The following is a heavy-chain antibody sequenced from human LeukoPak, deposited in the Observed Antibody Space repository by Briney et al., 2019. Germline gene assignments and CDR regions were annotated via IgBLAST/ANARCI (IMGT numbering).Heavy chain of an antibody. V-gene: IGHV1-18*01. CDR1: GYTFTTYG. D-gene: IGHD5-18*01. CDR2: ISTYNDNT. J-gene: IGHJ4*02. Sequence: ASVKVSCKASGYTFTTYGVTWVRQAPGQRLEWMGWISTYNDNTNYAQKFQGRVTMTTDTSTSTVYMELRGLTSDDTAIYYCARQVDTTMALPDYWGQGTLVTVSS. CDR3: ARQVDTTMALPDY.